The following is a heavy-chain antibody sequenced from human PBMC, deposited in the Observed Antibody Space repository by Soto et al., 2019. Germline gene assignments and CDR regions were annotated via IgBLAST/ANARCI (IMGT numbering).Heavy chain of an antibody. CDR2: INHSGST. CDR3: ARYRKYSSSFNWFDP. V-gene: IGHV4-34*01. J-gene: IGHJ5*02. CDR1: GGSFSGYY. Sequence: SETLSLTCAVYGGSFSGYYWSWIRQPPGKGLEWIGEINHSGSTNYNPSLKSRVTISVDTSKNQFSLKLSSVTAADTAVYYRARYRKYSSSFNWFDPWGQGTLVTVS. D-gene: IGHD6-6*01.